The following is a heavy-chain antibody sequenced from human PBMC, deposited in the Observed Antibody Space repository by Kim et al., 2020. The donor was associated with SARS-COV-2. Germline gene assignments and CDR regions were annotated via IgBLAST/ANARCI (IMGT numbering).Heavy chain of an antibody. Sequence: SETLSLTCTVSGGSISSSSYYWGWIRQPPGKGLEWIGSIYYSGSTYYNPSLKSRVTISVDTSKNQFSLKLSSVTAADTAVYYCASPDCSSTSCYVGAFDIWGQGTMVTVSS. CDR3: ASPDCSSTSCYVGAFDI. CDR2: IYYSGST. D-gene: IGHD2-2*01. CDR1: GGSISSSSYY. J-gene: IGHJ3*02. V-gene: IGHV4-39*01.